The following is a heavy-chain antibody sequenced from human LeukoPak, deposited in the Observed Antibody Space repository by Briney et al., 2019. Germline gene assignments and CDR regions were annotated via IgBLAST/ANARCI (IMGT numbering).Heavy chain of an antibody. CDR2: ISGSGGST. J-gene: IGHJ4*02. V-gene: IGHV3-23*01. Sequence: GGSLRLSCEASEFTVSSYHMSWVRQAPGKGLEWVSAISGSGGSTYYADSVKGRFTISRDNSKNTLYLQMNSLRAEDTAVYYCAKDYLDRGYYDSSGYYDYWGQGTLVTVSS. D-gene: IGHD3-22*01. CDR1: EFTVSSYH. CDR3: AKDYLDRGYYDSSGYYDY.